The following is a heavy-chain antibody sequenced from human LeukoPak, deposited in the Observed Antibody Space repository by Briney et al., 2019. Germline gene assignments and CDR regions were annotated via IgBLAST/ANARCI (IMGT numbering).Heavy chain of an antibody. D-gene: IGHD5-24*01. J-gene: IGHJ4*02. CDR3: ASVVEMATISWLLFDY. CDR2: IYYSGST. CDR1: GGSISSSSYY. Sequence: SETLSLTCTVSGGSISSSSYYWGWIRQPPGKGLEWIGSIYYSGSTYYNPSLKSRVTISVDTSKNQFSLKLSSVTAADTAVYYCASVVEMATISWLLFDYWGQGTLVTVSS. V-gene: IGHV4-39*01.